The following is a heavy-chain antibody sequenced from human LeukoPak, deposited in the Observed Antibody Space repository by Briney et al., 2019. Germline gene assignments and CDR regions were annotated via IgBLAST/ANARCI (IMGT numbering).Heavy chain of an antibody. D-gene: IGHD3-22*01. CDR1: GFTFSDYY. CDR3: ARDLDYYDSSGYYAYFQH. J-gene: IGHJ1*01. CDR2: ISRSGSTI. V-gene: IGHV3-11*04. Sequence: GGSLRLSCAASGFTFSDYYMSWVRQAPGKGLEWVSYISRSGSTIYYADSVKGRFNISRDHAKNSLYLQMNSLRAEGTAVYYCARDLDYYDSSGYYAYFQHWGQGTLVTVSS.